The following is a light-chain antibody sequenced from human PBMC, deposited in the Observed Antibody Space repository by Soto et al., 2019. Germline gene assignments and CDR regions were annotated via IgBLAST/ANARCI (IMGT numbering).Light chain of an antibody. J-gene: IGKJ2*01. CDR3: EQYNNWPYT. CDR1: QSVSSN. V-gene: IGKV3-15*01. CDR2: GAS. Sequence: EIVMTQSPATLSVSPGERATLSCRASQSVSSNLAWYQQKPGQAPRLIIYGASTRATGIPARFSGSGSGTEFTLNIINLQSEDFAFYYCEQYNNWPYTCGQGTKLEIK.